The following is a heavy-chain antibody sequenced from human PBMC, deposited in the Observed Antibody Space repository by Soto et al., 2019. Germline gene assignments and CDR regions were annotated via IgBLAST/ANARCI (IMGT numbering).Heavy chain of an antibody. CDR2: IFYTGST. D-gene: IGHD2-2*01. CDR3: ARQGRVVIPSTMAKWFDP. CDR1: SDSIGSSTYY. Sequence: PWETLSLTCTISSDSIGSSTYYWGWVRQPPGKGLEWIGTIFYTGSTYYNPSLKSRVTISVDTSKNQFSLRLSSVTAADTAVYYCARQGRVVIPSTMAKWFDPWGQGTLVTVFS. V-gene: IGHV4-39*01. J-gene: IGHJ5*02.